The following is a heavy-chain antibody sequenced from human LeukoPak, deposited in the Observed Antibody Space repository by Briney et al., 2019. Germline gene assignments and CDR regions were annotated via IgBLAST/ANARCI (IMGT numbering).Heavy chain of an antibody. V-gene: IGHV3-30*18. CDR2: ISYDGSNK. CDR3: AKSGRYCSGGSCYYYGMDV. J-gene: IGHJ6*02. D-gene: IGHD2-15*01. CDR1: GFPFSSYG. Sequence: GGSLRLSCAASGFPFSSYGMHWVRQAPGKGLEWVAVISYDGSNKYYADSVKGRFTISRDNSKNTLYLQMNSLRAEDTAVYYCAKSGRYCSGGSCYYYGMDVWGQGTTVTVSS.